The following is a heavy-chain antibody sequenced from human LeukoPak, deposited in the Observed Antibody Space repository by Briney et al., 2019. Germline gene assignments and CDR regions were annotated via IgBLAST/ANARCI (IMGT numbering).Heavy chain of an antibody. D-gene: IGHD6-13*01. CDR2: IRYDGSNK. Sequence: GGSLRLSCAASGFTFSSYGMHWVRQAPGKGLEWVAFIRYDGSNKYYADSVKGRFTISRDNSKNTLYLQMNSLRAEDTAVYYCAKLYGAAAGTGDYWGQGTLVTVSS. J-gene: IGHJ4*02. CDR1: GFTFSSYG. CDR3: AKLYGAAAGTGDY. V-gene: IGHV3-30*02.